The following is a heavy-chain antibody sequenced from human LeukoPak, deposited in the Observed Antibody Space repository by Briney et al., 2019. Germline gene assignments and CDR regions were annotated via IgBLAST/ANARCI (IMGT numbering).Heavy chain of an antibody. CDR2: INPNSGGT. V-gene: IGHV1-2*02. J-gene: IGHJ4*02. D-gene: IGHD6-19*01. CDR1: GYTFTGYY. Sequence: GASVKVSCKASGYTFTGYYMHWVRQAPGQGLEWMGWINPNSGGTNYAQKFQGRVTMTRDTSTSTVYMELSSLRSEDTAVYYCARDRVGVGSNGWENWGQGTLVIVSS. CDR3: ARDRVGVGSNGWEN.